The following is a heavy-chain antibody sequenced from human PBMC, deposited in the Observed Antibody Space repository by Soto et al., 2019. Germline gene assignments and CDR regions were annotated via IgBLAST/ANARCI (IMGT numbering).Heavy chain of an antibody. V-gene: IGHV1-69*13. CDR2: IIPIFGTA. Sequence: ASVKVSCKASGGTFSSYAISWVRQAPGQGLEWMGGIIPIFGTANYAQKFQGRVTITADESTSTDNIELSSLRNEDTAVYYCARDTQLERRHYYYGMDVWGQGTTVTVSS. D-gene: IGHD1-1*01. J-gene: IGHJ6*02. CDR1: GGTFSSYA. CDR3: ARDTQLERRHYYYGMDV.